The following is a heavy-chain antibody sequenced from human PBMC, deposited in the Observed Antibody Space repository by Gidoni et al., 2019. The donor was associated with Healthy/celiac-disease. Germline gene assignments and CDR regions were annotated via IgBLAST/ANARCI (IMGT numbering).Heavy chain of an antibody. Sequence: QVQLVQTGAEVKKPGASVKVSCKAYGYTFPSYYINWVRHATGQGLGWMGWMNPNRGNTGYAQKFQGRVTRTRNTSISTAYMELSSLRSEDTAVYYCARGPVLRFLEGLSRNNWFAPWGQGTLVTVSS. D-gene: IGHD3-3*01. CDR1: GYTFPSYY. J-gene: IGHJ5*02. V-gene: IGHV1-8*01. CDR2: MNPNRGNT. CDR3: ARGPVLRFLEGLSRNNWFAP.